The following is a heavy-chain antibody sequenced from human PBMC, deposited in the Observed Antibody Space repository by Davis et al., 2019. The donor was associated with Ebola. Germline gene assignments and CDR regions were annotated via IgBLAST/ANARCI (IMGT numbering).Heavy chain of an antibody. J-gene: IGHJ4*02. Sequence: AASVKVSCKASGYTFTGYYLQWVRQAPGQGLKWMGRINPNSGGTNYAQRFQGRVTMTRDTSISTAYMEMSRLRSDDTAVYYCVRGSIADTALVDYRGQGTLVTVSS. CDR1: GYTFTGYY. V-gene: IGHV1-2*06. CDR2: INPNSGGT. CDR3: VRGSIADTALVDY. D-gene: IGHD5-18*01.